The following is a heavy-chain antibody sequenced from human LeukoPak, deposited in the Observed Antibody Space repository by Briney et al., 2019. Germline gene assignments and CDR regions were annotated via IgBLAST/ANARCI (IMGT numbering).Heavy chain of an antibody. CDR1: GGSISSGDYY. CDR3: ARAWYNWKAFDY. V-gene: IGHV4-30-4*01. D-gene: IGHD1-1*01. Sequence: PSETLSLTCTVSGGSISSGDYYWRWLRQPPGKGLEWIGHIYYSGSTDYNLSLKSRVTISVDTSKNQFSLKLSSVTAADAAVYYCARAWYNWKAFDYWGQGTLVTVSS. J-gene: IGHJ4*02. CDR2: IYYSGST.